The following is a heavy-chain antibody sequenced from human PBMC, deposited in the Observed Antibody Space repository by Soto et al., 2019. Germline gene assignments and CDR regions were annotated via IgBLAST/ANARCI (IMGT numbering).Heavy chain of an antibody. V-gene: IGHV4-59*12. J-gene: IGHJ4*02. CDR3: ARDGDDFWSGYSLDY. CDR2: IYYSGST. CDR1: GGSISSYY. D-gene: IGHD3-3*01. Sequence: PSETLSLTCTVSGGSISSYYWSWIRQPPGKGLEWIGYIYYSGSTNYNPSLKSRVTISVDTSKNQFSLKLSSVTAADTAVYYCARDGDDFWSGYSLDYWGQGTLVTVSS.